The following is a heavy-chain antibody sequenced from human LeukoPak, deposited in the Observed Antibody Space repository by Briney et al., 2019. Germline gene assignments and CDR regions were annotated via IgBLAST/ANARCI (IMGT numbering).Heavy chain of an antibody. D-gene: IGHD1-14*01. Sequence: SETLSLTCTVSGGSISSYYWSWIRQPAGKGLEWIGRIYTSGGTNYNPSLKGRVSISVDTSKNQFSLNLRSVTAADTAVYFCARASTTFDDWGQGTLVTVSS. J-gene: IGHJ4*02. CDR1: GGSISSYY. V-gene: IGHV4-4*07. CDR2: IYTSGGT. CDR3: ARASTTFDD.